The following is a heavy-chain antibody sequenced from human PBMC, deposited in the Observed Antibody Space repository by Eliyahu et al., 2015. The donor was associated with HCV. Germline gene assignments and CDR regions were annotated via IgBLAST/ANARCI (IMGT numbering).Heavy chain of an antibody. CDR1: GFNLSNYA. CDR3: AKGTHFDFWSGSGMDV. D-gene: IGHD3-3*01. J-gene: IGHJ6*02. V-gene: IGHV3-23*01. Sequence: VQLLXSGGGLXQPGGSLRLXCTTSGFNLSNYAMSWVRQAPGRGLEWVSAIRGNSADTYYADSVKGRFTISRDNSKNTAYLEMNSLRADDTAVYYCAKGTHFDFWSGSGMDVWGQGTTVTVSS. CDR2: IRGNSADT.